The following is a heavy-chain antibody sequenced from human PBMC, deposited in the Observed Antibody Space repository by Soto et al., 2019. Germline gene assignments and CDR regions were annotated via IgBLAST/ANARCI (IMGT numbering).Heavy chain of an antibody. Sequence: GGSLRLSCAASGFTFSSYAMHWVRQAPGKGLEWVAVISYDGSNKYYADSVRGRFTISRDNSKNTLYLQMNSLRAEDTAVYYCARDAVVTQYFDYWGQGALVTVS. D-gene: IGHD2-21*02. CDR2: ISYDGSNK. CDR3: ARDAVVTQYFDY. V-gene: IGHV3-30-3*01. CDR1: GFTFSSYA. J-gene: IGHJ4*02.